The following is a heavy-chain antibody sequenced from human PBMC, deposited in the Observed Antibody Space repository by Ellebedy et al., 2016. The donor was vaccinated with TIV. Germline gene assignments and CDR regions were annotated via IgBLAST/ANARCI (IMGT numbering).Heavy chain of an antibody. D-gene: IGHD2-2*01. CDR1: GGSINGHY. Sequence: MPSETLSLTCTVSGGSINGHYWSWIRQPPGKGLESLGFIHYTGATKYTPALQSRVTISLDASKNQFSLKLTSVTAADTAVYYCARLEYQLPNPFEYWGRGTLVSVSS. V-gene: IGHV4-59*08. CDR3: ARLEYQLPNPFEY. J-gene: IGHJ4*02. CDR2: IHYTGAT.